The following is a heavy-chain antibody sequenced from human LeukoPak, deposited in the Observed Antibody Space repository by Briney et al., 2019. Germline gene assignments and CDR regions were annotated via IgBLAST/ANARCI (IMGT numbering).Heavy chain of an antibody. D-gene: IGHD5-18*01. V-gene: IGHV3-66*02. CDR2: IYSGGST. J-gene: IGHJ4*02. CDR1: GFTVSSNY. CDR3: ARDLSGYSYGVGG. Sequence: PGGSLRLSCAASGFTVSSNYMSWVRQAPGKGLEWVSVIYSGGSTYYADSVKGRFTISSDNSKNTLYLQMNSLRAEDTAVYYCARDLSGYSYGVGGWGQGTLVTVSS.